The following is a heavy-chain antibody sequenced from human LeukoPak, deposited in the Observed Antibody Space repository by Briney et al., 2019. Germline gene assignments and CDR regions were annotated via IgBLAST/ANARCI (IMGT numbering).Heavy chain of an antibody. CDR1: GFTFSNYA. CDR2: ISYDGSNK. V-gene: IGHV3-30-3*01. Sequence: PGGSLRLSCAASGFTFSNYAMHWVRQAPGKGLEWVADISYDGSNKYYAASVKGRFTISRDTSKNTLYLQMNSLRAEDTAVYYCARGRDDFWSGYYNAKSDYWGQGTLVTVSS. D-gene: IGHD3-3*01. CDR3: ARGRDDFWSGYYNAKSDY. J-gene: IGHJ4*02.